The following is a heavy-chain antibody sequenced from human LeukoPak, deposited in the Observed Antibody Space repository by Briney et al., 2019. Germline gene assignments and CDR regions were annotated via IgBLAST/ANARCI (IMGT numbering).Heavy chain of an antibody. V-gene: IGHV3-21*01. Sequence: SGGSPRLSCEASGFTFSSYSMNWVRQAPGKGLEWVSSISSSSSYIYYADSVKGRFTISRDNAKNSLYLQMNSLRAEDTAVYYCARMVRGVIISHYYYYMDVWGKGTTVTVSS. CDR1: GFTFSSYS. CDR3: ARMVRGVIISHYYYYMDV. D-gene: IGHD3-10*01. J-gene: IGHJ6*03. CDR2: ISSSSSYI.